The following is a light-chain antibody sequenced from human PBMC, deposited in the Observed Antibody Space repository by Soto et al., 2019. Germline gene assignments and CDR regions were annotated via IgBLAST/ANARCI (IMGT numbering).Light chain of an antibody. Sequence: QSVLTQPASVSGSPGQATTISCAGTSSDIGAYKYVSWYQQHPGKAPKLMIYDVSNRPSGVSIRFSGSKSGNTASLTISGLQAEDEADYYCSSYTNTSTQLFGGGTKLTVL. J-gene: IGLJ2*01. CDR3: SSYTNTSTQL. CDR2: DVS. V-gene: IGLV2-14*01. CDR1: SSDIGAYKY.